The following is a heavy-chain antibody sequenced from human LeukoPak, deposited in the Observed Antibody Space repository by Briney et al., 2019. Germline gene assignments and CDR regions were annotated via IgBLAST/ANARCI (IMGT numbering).Heavy chain of an antibody. D-gene: IGHD3-10*01. CDR3: ARDSSAGFPVDY. CDR2: IYANGGT. CDR1: GGXISPYY. J-gene: IGHJ4*02. Sequence: SETLSLTCIVSGGXISPYYCSWIRQPAGKGLEWIGRIYANGGTNYNPSFKSRVTMSVDTSKNQFSLNLSSVTAADTAVYYCARDSSAGFPVDYRGQGTLVTVSS. V-gene: IGHV4-4*07.